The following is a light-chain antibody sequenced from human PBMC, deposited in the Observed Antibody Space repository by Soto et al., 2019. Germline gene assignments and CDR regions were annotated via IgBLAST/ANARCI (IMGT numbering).Light chain of an antibody. CDR1: SSDVGGYNY. J-gene: IGLJ1*01. V-gene: IGLV2-14*01. CDR3: SSYTSSSTLV. Sequence: QSALTQPASVSGSPGQSITISCTGTSSDVGGYNYVSWYQQHPGKAPKLTIYEVRNRPSGVSNRFSGSKSGNTASLTISGLQAEDEADYYCSSYTSSSTLVFGTGTKLTVL. CDR2: EVR.